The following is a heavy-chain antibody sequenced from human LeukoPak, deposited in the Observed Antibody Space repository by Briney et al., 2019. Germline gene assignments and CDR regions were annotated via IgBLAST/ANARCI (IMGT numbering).Heavy chain of an antibody. CDR2: IYYSGST. CDR1: GDSISNYY. Sequence: SETLSLTCTVSGDSISNYYWSWVRQPPGKGLVWIGYIYYSGSTNYNPSLKRRASRSADTSKDQFSMKLSSVTAADTAVYYCAKLPPVGPGLDDYWGQGTLVTVSS. CDR3: AKLPPVGPGLDDY. J-gene: IGHJ4*02. D-gene: IGHD3/OR15-3a*01. V-gene: IGHV4-59*01.